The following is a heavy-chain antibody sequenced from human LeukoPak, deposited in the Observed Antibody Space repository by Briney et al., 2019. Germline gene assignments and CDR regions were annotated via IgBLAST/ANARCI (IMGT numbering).Heavy chain of an antibody. Sequence: GASVKVSCKASGYTFTGYYMHWVRRAPGQGLEWMGWLNPNSGVTNYAQKFQGRVTMTRDTSISTAYMELSRLRSDDTAVYYCARGDSLVPMIGRPKGFGIWGQGTMVTVSS. CDR1: GYTFTGYY. CDR3: ARGDSLVPMIGRPKGFGI. V-gene: IGHV1-2*02. D-gene: IGHD3-16*01. J-gene: IGHJ3*02. CDR2: LNPNSGVT.